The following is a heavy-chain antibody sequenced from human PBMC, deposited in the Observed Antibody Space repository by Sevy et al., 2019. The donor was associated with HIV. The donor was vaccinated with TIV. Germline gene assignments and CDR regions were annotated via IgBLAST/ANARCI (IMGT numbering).Heavy chain of an antibody. J-gene: IGHJ4*02. CDR2: IYYSGNT. Sequence: SETLSLTCTVSGGSINNYYWSWIRQPPGKGLEWIGYIYYSGNTNYNPSLKSRVTISVDTSKNQFSLKLSSLTAADTAVYYCARESIAAAGDFDYWGQGTLVTVSS. CDR3: ARESIAAAGDFDY. CDR1: GGSINNYY. V-gene: IGHV4-59*01. D-gene: IGHD6-13*01.